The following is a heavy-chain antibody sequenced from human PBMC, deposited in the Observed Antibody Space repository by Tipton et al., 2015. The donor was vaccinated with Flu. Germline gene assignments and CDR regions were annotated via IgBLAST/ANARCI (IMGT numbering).Heavy chain of an antibody. CDR3: AKMTTVITGYFDL. CDR2: ISGGGGST. J-gene: IGHJ2*01. Sequence: SLRLSCAASGFTFSSYAMSWVRQAPGKGLEWVSAISGGGGSTYYADSVKGRFTISRDNSKNTLYLQMNSLRAEDTAVYYCAKMTTVITGYFDLWGRGTLVTVSS. D-gene: IGHD4-17*01. CDR1: GFTFSSYA. V-gene: IGHV3-23*01.